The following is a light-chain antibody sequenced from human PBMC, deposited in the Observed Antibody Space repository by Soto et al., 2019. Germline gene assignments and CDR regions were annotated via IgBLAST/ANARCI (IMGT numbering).Light chain of an antibody. CDR1: ESIARH. V-gene: IGKV1-39*01. CDR3: QPTYSTLSIT. CDR2: AAS. J-gene: IGKJ5*01. Sequence: DIQMTQSPSSLSASVGDRVTITCRASESIARHLNWYQQKPGKAPKLLIYAASSLQNGVPSRFRGGGSRTDFTLTISNLQPEDFATYYCQPTYSTLSITYGQGTRLEIK.